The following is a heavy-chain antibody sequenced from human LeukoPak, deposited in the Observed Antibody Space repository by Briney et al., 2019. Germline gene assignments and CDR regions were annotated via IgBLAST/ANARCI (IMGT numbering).Heavy chain of an antibody. V-gene: IGHV4-59*07. J-gene: IGHJ4*02. D-gene: IGHD1-26*01. CDR3: ARAQWDDTTFDY. Sequence: PSDTLSLTCTVSGGSISSYYWSWIRQPPPKGLEGIGYIYYSGSTNYNPSLKSRVTISVDTSKNQFSLKLSSVTASDTAVYYCARAQWDDTTFDYWGQGTLVTVSS. CDR1: GGSISSYY. CDR2: IYYSGST.